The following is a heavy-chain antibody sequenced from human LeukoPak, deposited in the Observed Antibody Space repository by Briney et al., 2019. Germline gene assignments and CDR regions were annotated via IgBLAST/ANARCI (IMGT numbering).Heavy chain of an antibody. CDR2: IYYSGST. J-gene: IGHJ5*02. V-gene: IGHV4-39*07. D-gene: IGHD3-3*01. CDR1: GGSISSSSYY. CDR3: ASVRFLEWLLQNNWFDP. Sequence: TSETLSLTCTVSGGSISSSSYYWGWIRQPPGKGLEWIGSIYYSGSTYYSPSLKSRVTISVDTSKNQFSLKLSSVTAADTAVYYCASVRFLEWLLQNNWFDPWGQGTLVTVSS.